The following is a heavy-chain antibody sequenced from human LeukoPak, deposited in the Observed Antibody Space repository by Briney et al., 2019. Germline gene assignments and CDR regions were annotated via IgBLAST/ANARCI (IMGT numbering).Heavy chain of an antibody. D-gene: IGHD2-21*01. CDR1: GFTFSSYW. Sequence: GSLRLSCASSGFTFSSYWMTWVRQAPGKGLEWVANLKEDGSEKYYVDSVEGRFTISRDNSKSSLYLQMDSLRAEDTAVYYCARMMASIPRGVPDFWGQGTLVTVSS. J-gene: IGHJ4*02. CDR2: LKEDGSEK. V-gene: IGHV3-7*01. CDR3: ARMMASIPRGVPDF.